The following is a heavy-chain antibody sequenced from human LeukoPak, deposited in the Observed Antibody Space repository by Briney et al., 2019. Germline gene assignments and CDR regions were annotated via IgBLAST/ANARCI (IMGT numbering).Heavy chain of an antibody. Sequence: PGGSLRLSCAASGFTVSSNYTSWVRQAPGKGLEWVSVIYSGGSTYYADSVKGRFTISRDNSKNTLYLQMNSLRAEDTAVYYCARDLRITMVRGAPGYYYGMDVWGQGTTVTVSS. J-gene: IGHJ6*02. D-gene: IGHD3-10*01. CDR1: GFTVSSNY. V-gene: IGHV3-66*01. CDR2: IYSGGST. CDR3: ARDLRITMVRGAPGYYYGMDV.